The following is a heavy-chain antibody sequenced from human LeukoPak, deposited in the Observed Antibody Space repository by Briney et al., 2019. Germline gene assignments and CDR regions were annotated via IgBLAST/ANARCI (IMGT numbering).Heavy chain of an antibody. CDR1: GGSFSGYY. Sequence: PSETLSLTCAVYGGSFSGYYWSWIRQPPGKGLEWIGEINHSGSTYYNPSLKSRVTISVDTSKNQFSLKLSSVTAADTAVYYCARHRGDIVVVPAALDYWGQGTLVTVSS. CDR3: ARHRGDIVVVPAALDY. J-gene: IGHJ4*02. D-gene: IGHD2-2*01. V-gene: IGHV4-34*01. CDR2: INHSGST.